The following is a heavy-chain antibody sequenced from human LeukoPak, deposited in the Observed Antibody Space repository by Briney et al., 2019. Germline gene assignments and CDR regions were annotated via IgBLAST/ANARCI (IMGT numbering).Heavy chain of an antibody. J-gene: IGHJ4*02. CDR2: INHSGST. CDR1: GGSCSGYY. D-gene: IGHD2-2*01. Sequence: SETLSLTCAVYGGSCSGYYWSWIRQPPGKGLEWIGEINHSGSTNYNPSLKSRVTISVDTSKNQFSLKLSSVTAADTAVYYCAREYCSSTSCHQTRRFDYWGQGTLVTVSS. V-gene: IGHV4-34*01. CDR3: AREYCSSTSCHQTRRFDY.